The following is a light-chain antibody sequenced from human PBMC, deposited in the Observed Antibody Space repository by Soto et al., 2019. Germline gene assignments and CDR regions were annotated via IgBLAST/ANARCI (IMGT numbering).Light chain of an antibody. Sequence: EIVLTQSPATLSLSPGERATLPCRASQSVSSSYLAWYQQKPGQAPRLLIYGASSRATGIPDRFSGSGSGTDFTLTISRLEPEDFAVYYCQQYGSSPRTFGQGTRLEIK. V-gene: IGKV3-20*01. CDR1: QSVSSSY. CDR2: GAS. J-gene: IGKJ5*01. CDR3: QQYGSSPRT.